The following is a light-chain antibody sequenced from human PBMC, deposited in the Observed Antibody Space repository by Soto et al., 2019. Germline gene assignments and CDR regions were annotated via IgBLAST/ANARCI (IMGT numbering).Light chain of an antibody. J-gene: IGKJ1*01. CDR2: RAS. Sequence: QSVSPGERATLSCRASQNIYSNIAWYQQRPGQAPRLLIYRASTRATGVPARFSGSGSGTGFTLTISSLQSEDFTVYSCLQYHNLWAFGQGTKVDIK. CDR3: LQYHNLWA. V-gene: IGKV3-15*01. CDR1: QNIYSN.